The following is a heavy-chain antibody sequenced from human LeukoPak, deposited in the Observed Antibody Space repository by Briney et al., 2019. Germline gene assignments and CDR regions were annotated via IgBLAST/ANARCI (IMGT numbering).Heavy chain of an antibody. V-gene: IGHV4-34*01. D-gene: IGHD3-22*01. CDR1: GGSFSGYY. J-gene: IGHJ4*02. Sequence: SETLSLTCAVYGGSFSGYYWSWIRQPPGKGLEWIGEINHSGSTNYNPSLKSRVTISVNTSKNQFSLKLSSVTAADTAVYYCTRPGMIVGWDDYWGQGTLVTVSS. CDR2: INHSGST. CDR3: TRPGMIVGWDDY.